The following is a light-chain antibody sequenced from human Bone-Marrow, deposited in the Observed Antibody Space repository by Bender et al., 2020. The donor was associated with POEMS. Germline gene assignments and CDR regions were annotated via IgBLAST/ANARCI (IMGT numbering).Light chain of an antibody. Sequence: QSVLTQPPSASGTPGQRVTISCSGSSFNIGSNFLYWYQQLPGTAPKLLIYRNVQRPSGVPDRFSGSKSGTSASLAISGLRSEDEADYYCAAWDDSLSAYVFGTGTKVTVL. CDR2: RNV. CDR3: AAWDDSLSAYV. V-gene: IGLV1-47*01. J-gene: IGLJ1*01. CDR1: SFNIGSNF.